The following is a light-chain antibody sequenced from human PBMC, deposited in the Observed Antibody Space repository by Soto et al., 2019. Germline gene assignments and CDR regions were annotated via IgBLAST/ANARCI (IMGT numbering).Light chain of an antibody. CDR3: QQRSNWPPIT. V-gene: IGKV3-11*01. J-gene: IGKJ4*01. CDR1: QSVSTY. CDR2: DAS. Sequence: EIVLTQSPDTLSLSPGARATLSCRASQSVSTYLAWYQQRPGQAPRLLIYDASNRATGIPARFSGSGSGTDFTLTISSLEPEDFAVYCCQQRSNWPPITFGGGTKVEIK.